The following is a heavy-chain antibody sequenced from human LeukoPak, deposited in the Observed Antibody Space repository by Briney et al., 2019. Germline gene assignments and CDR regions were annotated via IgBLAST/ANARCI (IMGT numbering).Heavy chain of an antibody. Sequence: GGSLRLSCAASGFTFSSYGMHWVRQAPGKGLEWVAFIRYDGSNKYYADSVKGRFTISRDNSKNTLDLQMSSLKAEDTAVYYCARRGHGYGSPFDYWGQGTLVTVSS. D-gene: IGHD5-18*01. CDR2: IRYDGSNK. V-gene: IGHV3-30*02. CDR1: GFTFSSYG. J-gene: IGHJ4*02. CDR3: ARRGHGYGSPFDY.